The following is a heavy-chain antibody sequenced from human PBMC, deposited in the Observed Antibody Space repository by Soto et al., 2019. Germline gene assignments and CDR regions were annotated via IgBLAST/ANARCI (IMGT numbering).Heavy chain of an antibody. CDR1: GGSIGNYY. CDR3: ATLYNSFSYTAMDV. V-gene: IGHV4-59*01. D-gene: IGHD3-16*02. J-gene: IGHJ6*02. Sequence: QVQLQESGPGLVKPSETLSLTCTVSGGSIGNYYWSWIRQPPGAGLEWIGYNFYSGTANYNPTNYSPSRKSRGTMSVATSRTQFSPRLGPLTATDTAVYSCATLYNSFSYTAMDVWGQGTTVTVSS. CDR2: NFYSGTANYNPT.